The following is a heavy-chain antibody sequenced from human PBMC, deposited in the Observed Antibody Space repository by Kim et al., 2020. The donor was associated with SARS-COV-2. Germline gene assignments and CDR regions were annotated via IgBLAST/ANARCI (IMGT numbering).Heavy chain of an antibody. J-gene: IGHJ2*01. CDR1: GYTFTSYD. D-gene: IGHD6-19*01. V-gene: IGHV1-8*01. CDR3: ARGWSSGWYVPWYFDL. Sequence: ASVKVSCKASGYTFTSYDINWVRQATGQGLEWMGWMNPNSGNTGYAQKFQGRVTMTRNTSISTAYMELSSLRSEDTAVYYCARGWSSGWYVPWYFDLWGRGTLVTVSS. CDR2: MNPNSGNT.